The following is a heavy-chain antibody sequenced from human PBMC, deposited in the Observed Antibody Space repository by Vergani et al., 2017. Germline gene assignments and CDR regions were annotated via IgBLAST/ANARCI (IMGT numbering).Heavy chain of an antibody. D-gene: IGHD2-21*01. CDR1: GASINNDFYY. CDR2: IYVSGIT. CDR3: ARDNKHLRPRAFDL. V-gene: IGHV4-61*02. J-gene: IGHJ3*01. Sequence: QVQLQESGPGLVKPSQTPSLTCTVPGASINNDFYYWHWIRQPAGKGLERIGRIYVSGITDYHSSLQSRVSMSVDTSKNQFSLTLTSVTAADTAVYYCARDNKHLRPRAFDLWGQGIMVTVSS.